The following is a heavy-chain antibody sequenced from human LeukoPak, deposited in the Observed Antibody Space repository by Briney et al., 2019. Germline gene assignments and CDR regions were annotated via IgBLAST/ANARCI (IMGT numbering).Heavy chain of an antibody. CDR2: INHSGST. J-gene: IGHJ6*02. V-gene: IGHV4-34*01. D-gene: IGHD3-9*01. CDR1: GGSFSGYY. CDR3: ARGNSLRYFDWQNYGMDV. Sequence: SETLSLTCAVYGGSFSGYYWSWIRQPPGKGLEWIGEINHSGSTNYNPSLKSRVTISVDTSKNQFSLKLSSVTAADTAVCYCARGNSLRYFDWQNYGMDVWGQGTTVTVSS.